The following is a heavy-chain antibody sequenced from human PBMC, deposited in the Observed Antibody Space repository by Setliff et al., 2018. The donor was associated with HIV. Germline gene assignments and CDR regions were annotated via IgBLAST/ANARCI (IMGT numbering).Heavy chain of an antibody. CDR1: GLIFSSYE. J-gene: IGHJ6*03. D-gene: IGHD3-10*01. CDR2: IGGHGSII. Sequence: GGSLRLSCAASGLIFSSYEMNWVRQAPGKGLEWISFIGGHGSIIHYADSVKGRFTISRDNAKKSMYLQMNSLRGEDTAVYYCARAMNHYGSGTFEYYYYMDVWGKGTTVTVSS. CDR3: ARAMNHYGSGTFEYYYYMDV. V-gene: IGHV3-48*03.